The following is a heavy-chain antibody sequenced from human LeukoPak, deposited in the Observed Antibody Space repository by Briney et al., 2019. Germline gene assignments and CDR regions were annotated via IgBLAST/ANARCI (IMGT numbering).Heavy chain of an antibody. CDR2: ISTSGSTI. CDR3: AKEPHSQYSSGWYDLDY. CDR1: GFTFSDYY. D-gene: IGHD6-19*01. Sequence: PGGSLRLPCAASGFTFSDYYMSWIRQAPGKGLEWVSYISTSGSTIYYADSVKGRFTISRDNSKNTLYLQMNSLRAEDTAVYYCAKEPHSQYSSGWYDLDYWGQGTLVTVSS. J-gene: IGHJ4*02. V-gene: IGHV3-11*01.